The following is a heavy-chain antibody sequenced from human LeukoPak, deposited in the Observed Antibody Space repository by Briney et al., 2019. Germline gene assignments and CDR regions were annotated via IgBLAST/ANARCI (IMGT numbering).Heavy chain of an antibody. D-gene: IGHD5-18*01. CDR1: GFTFSKAW. V-gene: IGHV3-15*01. CDR3: TTDFRRGYTYGNHDY. Sequence: GWSLRLSCAASGFTFSKAWMSWVRQAPGKGLEWVGRIKSKSDGGTTDYAAPVRGRFTISRDDAKNTLYMQMNSLKTEDTAVYYCTTDFRRGYTYGNHDYWGQGTLVTVSS. J-gene: IGHJ4*02. CDR2: IKSKSDGGTT.